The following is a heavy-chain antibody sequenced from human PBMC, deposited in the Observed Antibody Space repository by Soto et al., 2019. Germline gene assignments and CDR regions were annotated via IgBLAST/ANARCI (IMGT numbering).Heavy chain of an antibody. CDR3: ARGTYGEYGTPPDL. V-gene: IGHV3-74*01. D-gene: IGHD4-17*01. CDR1: GFSFSNFW. CDR2: VSEDGSST. Sequence: EVQLVESGGGLVQPGGSLSLSCAASGFSFSNFWMHWVRQAPRKGLAWVSRVSEDGSSTHYADSVKGRFTISRDNAKNTLSLQMNSLRADDTAVYYCARGTYGEYGTPPDLWGQGVLVTVSS. J-gene: IGHJ4*01.